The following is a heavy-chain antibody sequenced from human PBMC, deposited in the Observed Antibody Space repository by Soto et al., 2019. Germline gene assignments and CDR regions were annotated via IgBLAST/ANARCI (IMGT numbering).Heavy chain of an antibody. CDR2: IKTSAGGGAT. J-gene: IGHJ6*02. CDR3: TTGSVEGI. V-gene: IGHV3-15*07. Sequence: EVQLVESAGGLVKPGGSLRLSCVGSGFSFNEAWMNWVRQAPGEGLEWVGRIKTSAGGGATDYAAPVQGRFTISRDDSKNALYLHMNSPRTEDTAIYYCTTGSVEGIWGQGPTVTVSS. CDR1: GFSFNEAW. D-gene: IGHD2-15*01.